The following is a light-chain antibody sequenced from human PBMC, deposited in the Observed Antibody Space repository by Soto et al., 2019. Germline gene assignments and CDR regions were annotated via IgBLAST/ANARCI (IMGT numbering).Light chain of an antibody. CDR1: TSDVGGYNY. V-gene: IGLV2-8*01. J-gene: IGLJ2*01. CDR3: SSYAGSKNFIL. Sequence: QSALTQPPSASGSPGQSVTISCTGTTSDVGGYNYVSWYQLHPGQVPKLIISEVNKRPSGVPDRFSGSKSGSTASLTVSGLQAEDEADYFCSSYAGSKNFILFGGGTKLTVL. CDR2: EVN.